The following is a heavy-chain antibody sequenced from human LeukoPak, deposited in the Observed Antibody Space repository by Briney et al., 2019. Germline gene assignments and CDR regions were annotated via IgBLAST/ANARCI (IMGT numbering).Heavy chain of an antibody. Sequence: GGSLRLSCAASGFTFSSYAMHWVRQAPGKGLEWVSAISGSGGSTYYADSVKGRFTISRDNSKNTLYLQMNSLRAEDTAVYYSAKVRKDIVVVVAAWVDYWGQGTLVTVSS. CDR1: GFTFSSYA. CDR2: ISGSGGST. J-gene: IGHJ4*02. V-gene: IGHV3-23*01. CDR3: AKVRKDIVVVVAAWVDY. D-gene: IGHD2-15*01.